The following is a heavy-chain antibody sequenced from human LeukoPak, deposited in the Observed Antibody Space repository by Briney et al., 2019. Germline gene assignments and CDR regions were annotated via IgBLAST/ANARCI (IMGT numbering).Heavy chain of an antibody. CDR3: ARGRASWYYFDY. Sequence: PSETLSLTCTVSGGSISTCYWSWIRQPPGKGLEWIGYIYYSGSTNYNPSLKSRVTISADTSNNQFSLKLTSVTAADTAIYYCARGRASWYYFDYWGQGTLVTVSS. CDR2: IYYSGST. D-gene: IGHD6-13*01. J-gene: IGHJ4*02. CDR1: GGSISTCY. V-gene: IGHV4-59*01.